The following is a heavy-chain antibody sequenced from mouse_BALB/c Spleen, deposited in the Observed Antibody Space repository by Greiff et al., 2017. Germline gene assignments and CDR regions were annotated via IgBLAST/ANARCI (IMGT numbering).Heavy chain of an antibody. CDR2: IYPGNSDT. J-gene: IGHJ4*01. CDR3: ARGNYYGSSYDYYAMDY. Sequence: EVKLVESGTVLARPGASVKMSCKASGYSFTSYWMHWVKQRPGQGLEWIGAIYPGNSDTSYNQKFKGKATLTVDKSSSTAYMELRSLTSEDSAVYYCARGNYYGSSYDYYAMDYWGQGTSVTVSS. V-gene: IGHV1-5*01. CDR1: GYSFTSYW. D-gene: IGHD1-1*01.